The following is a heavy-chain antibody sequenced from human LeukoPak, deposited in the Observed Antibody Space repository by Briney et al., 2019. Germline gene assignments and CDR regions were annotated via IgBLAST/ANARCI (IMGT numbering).Heavy chain of an antibody. J-gene: IGHJ4*02. V-gene: IGHV3-23*01. CDR2: ISGSGGST. CDR3: AKNPLWFGELRFDY. CDR1: GFTFSSYA. Sequence: QAGGSLRLSCAASGFTFSSYAMSWVRQAPGKGLEWVSAISGSGGSTYYADSVKGRFTISRDNSKNTLYLQMNSLRAEDTAVYYCAKNPLWFGELRFDYWGQGTLVTVSS. D-gene: IGHD3-10*01.